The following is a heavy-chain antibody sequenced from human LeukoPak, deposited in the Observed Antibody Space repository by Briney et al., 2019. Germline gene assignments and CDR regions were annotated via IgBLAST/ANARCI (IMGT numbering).Heavy chain of an antibody. CDR1: GYTFNNYA. CDR2: ISTFTGST. CDR3: ARGVGATNYFDY. V-gene: IGHV1-18*01. D-gene: IGHD1-26*01. J-gene: IGHJ4*02. Sequence: ASVKVSCKASGYTFNNYAINWVRQAPGQGLEWMGWISTFTGSTNYAQKLQGRVTMTTDTSTSTAYMELTSLRSDDTAVYYCARGVGATNYFDYWGQGSLVTVSS.